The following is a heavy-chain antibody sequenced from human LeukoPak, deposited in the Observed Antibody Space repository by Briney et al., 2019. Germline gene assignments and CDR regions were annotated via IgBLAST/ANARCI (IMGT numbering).Heavy chain of an antibody. J-gene: IGHJ4*02. CDR2: IKQDGSAK. CDR1: GFTFSSYA. CDR3: ARTIREQWLTIDY. Sequence: QPGRSLRLSCAASGFTFSSYAMHWVRQAPGKGLEWVANIKQDGSAKYYVDSVKGRFTISRDNAKNSLYLQMNSLGAEDTAVYYCARTIREQWLTIDYWGQGTLVTFSS. V-gene: IGHV3-7*04. D-gene: IGHD6-19*01.